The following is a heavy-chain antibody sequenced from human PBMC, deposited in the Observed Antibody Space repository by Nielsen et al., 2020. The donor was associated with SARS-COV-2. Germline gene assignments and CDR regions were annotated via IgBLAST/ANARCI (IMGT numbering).Heavy chain of an antibody. J-gene: IGHJ4*02. V-gene: IGHV3-30*18. Sequence: GESLKISCAASGFTFSSYGMHWVRQAPGKGLEWVAVISYDGSNKYYADSVKGRFTISRDNSKNTLYLQMNSLRAEDTAVYYCAKVAVAPGYFDYWGQGTLVTVSS. CDR3: AKVAVAPGYFDY. D-gene: IGHD6-19*01. CDR2: ISYDGSNK. CDR1: GFTFSSYG.